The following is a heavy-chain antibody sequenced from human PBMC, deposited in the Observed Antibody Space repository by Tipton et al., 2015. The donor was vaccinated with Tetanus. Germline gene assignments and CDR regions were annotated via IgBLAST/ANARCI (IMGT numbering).Heavy chain of an antibody. J-gene: IGHJ4*02. CDR3: ARRRTTTALANYFDS. Sequence: QLVQSGAEVKKPGESLRISCKGSGYNFTVYYNGWVRQMPGKGLEWMGIVYPGDSTTKYSPSFQGQVTISADRSITTAYLRWSSLKASDTAIYYCARRRTTTALANYFDSWGQGTQVTVSS. V-gene: IGHV5-51*01. CDR1: GYNFTVYY. CDR2: VYPGDSTT. D-gene: IGHD1-1*01.